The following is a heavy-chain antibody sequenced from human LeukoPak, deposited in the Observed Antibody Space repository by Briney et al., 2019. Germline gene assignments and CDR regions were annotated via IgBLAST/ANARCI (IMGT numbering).Heavy chain of an antibody. D-gene: IGHD3-22*01. Sequence: ASVKVSCKASGYTFTGYYIHWVRQAPGQGLEWMGWVNPNTGDTNYAQKFQGRVTMTRDTSISTAYMELTRLRSDDTAVYYCARGYYDSSAYYSADYWGQGTLVTVSS. J-gene: IGHJ4*02. CDR3: ARGYYDSSAYYSADY. V-gene: IGHV1-2*02. CDR1: GYTFTGYY. CDR2: VNPNTGDT.